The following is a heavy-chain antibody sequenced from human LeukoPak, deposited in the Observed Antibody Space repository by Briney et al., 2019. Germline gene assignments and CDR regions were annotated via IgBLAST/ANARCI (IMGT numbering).Heavy chain of an antibody. V-gene: IGHV1-18*01. CDR2: ISAYNGNT. Sequence: WISAYNGNTNYAQKLQGRVTMTTDTSTSTAYMELRSLRSDDTAVYYCARESHYYYYMDVWGKGTTVTVSS. J-gene: IGHJ6*03. CDR3: ARESHYYYYMDV.